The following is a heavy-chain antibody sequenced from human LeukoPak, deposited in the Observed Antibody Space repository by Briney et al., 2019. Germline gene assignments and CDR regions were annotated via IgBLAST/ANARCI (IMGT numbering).Heavy chain of an antibody. D-gene: IGHD3-10*01. CDR3: AKDRMVRGVIITSFDY. Sequence: GGSLRLSXAASGFTFSSYAMSWVRQAPGKGLEWVSAISGSGGSTYYADSVKGRFTISRDNSKNTLYLQMNSLRAEDTAVYYCAKDRMVRGVIITSFDYWGQGTLVTVSS. CDR2: ISGSGGST. V-gene: IGHV3-23*01. J-gene: IGHJ4*02. CDR1: GFTFSSYA.